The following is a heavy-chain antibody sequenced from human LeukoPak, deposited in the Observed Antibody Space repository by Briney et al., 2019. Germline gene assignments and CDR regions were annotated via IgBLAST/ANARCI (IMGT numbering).Heavy chain of an antibody. V-gene: IGHV3-23*01. CDR2: ISRSGDYT. Sequence: PGESLRLSCAASGITLTTYAMNWVRQAPGKGLEWVSAISRSGDYTYDADSVKGRFTISRDNSKNTLYLQMNSLRAEDTAVYYCAKEGSYYLDVWGKGTTVTASS. CDR3: AKEGSYYLDV. J-gene: IGHJ6*03. CDR1: GITLTTYA.